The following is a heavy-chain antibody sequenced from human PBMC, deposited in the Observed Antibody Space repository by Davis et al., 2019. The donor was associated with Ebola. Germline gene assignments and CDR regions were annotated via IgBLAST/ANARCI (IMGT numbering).Heavy chain of an antibody. V-gene: IGHV3-48*02. CDR3: ARDRVGEQLVLDYYGMDV. CDR1: GFTFSSYS. Sequence: GESLKISCAASGFTFSSYSMNWVRQAPGKGLEWVSYISSSSSTIYYADSVKGRFTISRDNAKNSLYLQINSLRDEDTAVYYCARDRVGEQLVLDYYGMDVWGQGTTVTVSS. D-gene: IGHD6-6*01. J-gene: IGHJ6*02. CDR2: ISSSSSTI.